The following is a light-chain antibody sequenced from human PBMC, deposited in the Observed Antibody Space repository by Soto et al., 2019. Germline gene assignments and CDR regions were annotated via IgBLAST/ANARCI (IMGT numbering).Light chain of an antibody. CDR1: QSVLYSSNNKNY. Sequence: DIVMTESPYSLAVSLFESATINCKSSQSVLYSSNNKNYLAWYQQKPGQPPKLLIYWASTRESGVPDRFSGSGSGTDFTLTISSLQAEDVAVYYCQQYYSIATFGQGTKVDI. V-gene: IGKV4-1*01. CDR3: QQYYSIAT. CDR2: WAS. J-gene: IGKJ1*01.